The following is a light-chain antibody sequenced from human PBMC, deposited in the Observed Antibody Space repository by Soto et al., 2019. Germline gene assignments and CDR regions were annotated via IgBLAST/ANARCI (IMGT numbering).Light chain of an antibody. CDR2: DAS. V-gene: IGKV1-5*01. Sequence: DIQMTQSPSSLSASVGARVTITCQASQDISNYLNWYQQKPGKAPKLLIYDASSLESGVPSRFSGSGSGTEFTLTISSLQPDDFATYYCQQYNTYSWTFGQGTKV. J-gene: IGKJ1*01. CDR3: QQYNTYSWT. CDR1: QDISNY.